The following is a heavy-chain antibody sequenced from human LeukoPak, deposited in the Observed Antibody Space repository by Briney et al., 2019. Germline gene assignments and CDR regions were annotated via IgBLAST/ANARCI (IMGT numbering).Heavy chain of an antibody. CDR3: AREGEGWLQPLGYYYYYMDV. Sequence: ASVKVSCKASGGTFSSYAISWVRQAPGQGLEWMGGIIPIFGTANYAQKFQGRVTITTDESTSTAYMKLSSLRSEDTAVYYCAREGEGWLQPLGYYYYYMDVWGKGTTVTVSS. V-gene: IGHV1-69*05. D-gene: IGHD5-24*01. CDR1: GGTFSSYA. J-gene: IGHJ6*03. CDR2: IIPIFGTA.